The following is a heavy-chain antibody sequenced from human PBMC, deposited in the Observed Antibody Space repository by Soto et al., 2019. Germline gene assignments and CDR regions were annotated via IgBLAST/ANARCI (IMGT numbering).Heavy chain of an antibody. CDR1: GFTFSSYW. V-gene: IGHV3-74*01. J-gene: IGHJ5*02. CDR3: ARVGGYNWFDT. Sequence: EVQLVESGGGLVQPGGSLRLSCAGSGFTFSSYWMHWVRQVPGKGLLWVSRIDSDGTSTNYADSVKGRFTIARDNAKNRLYLKMNSLRAEDTRVYYCARVGGYNWFDTWGQGTLVTVSS. CDR2: IDSDGTST.